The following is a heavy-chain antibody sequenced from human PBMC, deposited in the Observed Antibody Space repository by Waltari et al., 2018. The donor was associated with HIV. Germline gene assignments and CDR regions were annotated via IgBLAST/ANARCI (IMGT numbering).Heavy chain of an antibody. Sequence: QVQLIQSTSEVKRPGASVTVSCKVSGYPLSAPSMQWVRPGRAHRLEVMGGLDPNNGKPGFSQRFGGRVSLAEDTSRDTAHLELNRLTSDDTCVYYCVALYDGSPLYSDFWGQGTLVTVSA. J-gene: IGHJ4*02. CDR2: LDPNNGKP. CDR1: GYPLSAPS. D-gene: IGHD3-16*01. V-gene: IGHV1-24*01. CDR3: VALYDGSPLYSDF.